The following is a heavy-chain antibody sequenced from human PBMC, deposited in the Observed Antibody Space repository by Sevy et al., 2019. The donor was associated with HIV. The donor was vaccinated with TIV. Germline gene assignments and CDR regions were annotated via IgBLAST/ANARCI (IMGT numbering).Heavy chain of an antibody. CDR1: GFRFNNFG. CDR3: ATGGSGGIDHYGMDV. Sequence: GGSLRLSCAASGFRFNNFGMYWVRHAPGEGLEGVAFTRNDGINKYYVDSVKGRSTISRDNSKDRLYLEMKSLRLEDTAIYYCATGGSGGIDHYGMDVWGQGTTVTVSS. J-gene: IGHJ6*02. CDR2: TRNDGINK. D-gene: IGHD6-25*01. V-gene: IGHV3-30*02.